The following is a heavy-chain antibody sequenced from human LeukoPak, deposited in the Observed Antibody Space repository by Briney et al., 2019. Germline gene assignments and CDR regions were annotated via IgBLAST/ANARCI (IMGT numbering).Heavy chain of an antibody. CDR1: GYTLTELS. Sequence: ASVTVCFTVSGYTLTELSMHWVRQAPGQGNEWMGWIRPNSGGTNYTQKVQGRVTITRDTSINKAYMELSRLRSDDTDVYFCETWGLHFDIWGQGTMVIVAS. J-gene: IGHJ3*02. CDR3: ETWGLHFDI. D-gene: IGHD3-16*01. V-gene: IGHV1-2*02. CDR2: IRPNSGGT.